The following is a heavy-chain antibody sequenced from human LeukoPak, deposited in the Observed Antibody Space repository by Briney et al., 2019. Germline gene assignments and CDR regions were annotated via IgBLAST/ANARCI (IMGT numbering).Heavy chain of an antibody. Sequence: GGSLRLSCEASGFTFSSYWMSWVRQAPGKGLEWVANIKQDGSEKYYVDSVKGRFTISRDNVKNSLYLQMNSLRAEETAVYYCARYSAAAGTGSRFDPWGQGTLVTVSS. CDR3: ARYSAAAGTGSRFDP. V-gene: IGHV3-7*01. J-gene: IGHJ5*02. CDR1: GFTFSSYW. CDR2: IKQDGSEK. D-gene: IGHD6-13*01.